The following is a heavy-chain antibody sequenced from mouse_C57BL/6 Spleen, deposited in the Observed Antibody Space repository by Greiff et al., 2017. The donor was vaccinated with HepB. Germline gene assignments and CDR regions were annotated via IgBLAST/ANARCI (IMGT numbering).Heavy chain of an antibody. CDR1: GFTFSSYA. CDR3: ARGLYYFDY. J-gene: IGHJ2*01. D-gene: IGHD3-1*01. V-gene: IGHV5-4*03. Sequence: DVKLVESGGGLVKPGGSLKLSCAASGFTFSSYAMSWVRQTPEKRLEWVATISDGGSYTYYPDNVKGRFTISRDNAKNNLYLQMSHLKSEDTAMYYCARGLYYFDYWGQGTTLTVSS. CDR2: ISDGGSYT.